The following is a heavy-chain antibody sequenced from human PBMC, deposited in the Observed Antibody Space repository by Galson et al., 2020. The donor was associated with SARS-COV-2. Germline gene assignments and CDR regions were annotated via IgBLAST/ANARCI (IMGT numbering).Heavy chain of an antibody. J-gene: IGHJ6*02. CDR2: ISTSSSYI. Sequence: NSGGSLRLSCAASGFPFSTYSMTWVRQAPGKGLEWVSSISTSSSYIYYADSVKGRFTISRDNAKNSLYLQMNSLRADDTAVYYCARDEGIRGYNYGRLYYGMDVWGQGTTVTVSS. CDR1: GFPFSTYS. CDR3: ARDEGIRGYNYGRLYYGMDV. V-gene: IGHV3-21*01. D-gene: IGHD5-18*01.